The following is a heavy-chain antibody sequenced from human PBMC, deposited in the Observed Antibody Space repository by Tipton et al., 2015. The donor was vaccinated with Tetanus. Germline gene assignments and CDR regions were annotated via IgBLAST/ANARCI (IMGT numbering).Heavy chain of an antibody. V-gene: IGHV6-1*01. CDR2: TYYKSRWST. CDR3: ARGDVSFDI. CDR1: GDSVSSNSAV. D-gene: IGHD2-8*01. Sequence: GLVKPSQTLSLTCAISGDSVSSNSAVWNWIRQSPSRGLEWLGRTYYKSRWSTNYAVSVKSRITINPDTSKNQFSLQLTSMTPEDAAVYYCARGDVSFDIWGHGTMVTVPS. J-gene: IGHJ3*02.